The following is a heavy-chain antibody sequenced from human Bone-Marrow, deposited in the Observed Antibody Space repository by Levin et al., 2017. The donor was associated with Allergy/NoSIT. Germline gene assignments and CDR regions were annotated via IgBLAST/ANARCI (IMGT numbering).Heavy chain of an antibody. CDR1: GFTFSSYW. J-gene: IGHJ4*02. V-gene: IGHV3-7*01. Sequence: GGSLRLSCAASGFTFSSYWMSWVRQAPGKGLEWVANIKQDGSEKYYVDSVKGRFTISRDNAKNSLYLQMNSLRAEDTAVYYCARDDGVLWFGELSFDYWGQGTLVTVSS. CDR3: ARDDGVLWFGELSFDY. D-gene: IGHD3-10*01. CDR2: IKQDGSEK.